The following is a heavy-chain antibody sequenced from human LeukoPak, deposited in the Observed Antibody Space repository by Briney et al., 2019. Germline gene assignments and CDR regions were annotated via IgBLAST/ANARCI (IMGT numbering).Heavy chain of an antibody. Sequence: PEASVKVSCKASGYTFTGYYMHWARQAPGQGLEWMGWINPNSGGTNYAQKFQGRVTMTRDTSISTAYMELSRLRSDDTAVYYCAREDIVVVPAAIYYYYGMDVWGQGTTVTVSS. V-gene: IGHV1-2*02. D-gene: IGHD2-2*01. CDR2: INPNSGGT. CDR3: AREDIVVVPAAIYYYYGMDV. J-gene: IGHJ6*02. CDR1: GYTFTGYY.